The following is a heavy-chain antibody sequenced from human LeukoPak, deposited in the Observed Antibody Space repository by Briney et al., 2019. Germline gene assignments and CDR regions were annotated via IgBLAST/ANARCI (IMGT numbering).Heavy chain of an antibody. V-gene: IGHV4-59*01. CDR2: IYYSGST. J-gene: IGHJ4*02. Sequence: SETLSLTCTVSGVSISSYYWSWIRQPPGKGLEWIGYIYYSGSTNYNPSLKSRVTISVDTSKNQFSLKLSSVTAADTAVYYCARESGRRFLEWLSIDYWGQGTLVTVSS. CDR3: ARESGRRFLEWLSIDY. D-gene: IGHD3-3*01. CDR1: GVSISSYY.